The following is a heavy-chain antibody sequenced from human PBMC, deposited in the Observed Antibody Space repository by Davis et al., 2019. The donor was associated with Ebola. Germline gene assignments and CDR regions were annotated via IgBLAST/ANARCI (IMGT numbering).Heavy chain of an antibody. J-gene: IGHJ5*02. V-gene: IGHV4-59*01. CDR2: IYYSGAT. D-gene: IGHD2-2*01. Sequence: MPSETLSLTCTVAGGSISNSYWSWIRQPPGKGLEWIGYIYYSGATNYNPSLKGRVTISVDTSKSELSLNLNSVIAADTAVYYCARLGFCSSASCPFDPWGQGTLVTVSS. CDR3: ARLGFCSSASCPFDP. CDR1: GGSISNSY.